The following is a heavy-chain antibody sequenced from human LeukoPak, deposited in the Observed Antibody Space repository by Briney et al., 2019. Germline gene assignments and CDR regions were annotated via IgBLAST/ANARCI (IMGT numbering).Heavy chain of an antibody. J-gene: IGHJ4*02. CDR1: GFSFSSYG. D-gene: IGHD3-10*01. Sequence: GGSLRLSCAGSGFSFSSYGMHWVRQAPGKGLEWMAFIRSDGSNKYYADSVKGRFTISRDNSKNTLYLQMNSLRAEDTAVYYCAKPYGSGSYNYWGQGTLVTVSS. CDR2: IRSDGSNK. CDR3: AKPYGSGSYNY. V-gene: IGHV3-30*02.